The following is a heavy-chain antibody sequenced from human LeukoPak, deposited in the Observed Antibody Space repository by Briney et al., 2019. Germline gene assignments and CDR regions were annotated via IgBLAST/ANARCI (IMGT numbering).Heavy chain of an antibody. V-gene: IGHV3-23*01. CDR2: ISGSGGST. J-gene: IGHJ4*02. CDR3: AKADVRSMVRGVIWDY. CDR1: GFTFSNYA. Sequence: GGSLRLSCAASGFTFSNYAMSWVRQAPGKGLEWVSAISGSGGSTYYADSVKGRFTISRDNSKNTLYLQMNSLRAEDTAVYYCAKADVRSMVRGVIWDYWGQGTLVTVSS. D-gene: IGHD3-10*01.